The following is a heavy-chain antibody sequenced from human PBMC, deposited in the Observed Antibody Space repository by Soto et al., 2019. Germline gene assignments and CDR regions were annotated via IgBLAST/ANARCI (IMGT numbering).Heavy chain of an antibody. D-gene: IGHD6-13*01. V-gene: IGHV1-8*01. CDR2: MNPNSGNT. CDR3: ARARYSTKHFWFDP. Sequence: QVQLVQSGAEVKKPGASVKVSCRASGYTFTSYDINWVRQATGQGLEWVGWMNPNSGNTGFAQTFQGRITMTRNTSISTAYMELSSLRSEDTAVYYCARARYSTKHFWFDPWGQGTLVTVSS. CDR1: GYTFTSYD. J-gene: IGHJ5*02.